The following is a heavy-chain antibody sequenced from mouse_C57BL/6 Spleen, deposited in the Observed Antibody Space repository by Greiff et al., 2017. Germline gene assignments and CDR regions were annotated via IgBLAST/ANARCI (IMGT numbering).Heavy chain of an antibody. D-gene: IGHD2-5*01. CDR3: ARDSNYLYYAMDY. V-gene: IGHV1-82*01. CDR2: IYPGDGDT. CDR1: GYAFSSSW. Sequence: QVQLQQSGPELVKPGASVKISCKASGYAFSSSWMNWVKQRPGKGLEWIGRIYPGDGDTNYNGKFKGKATLTADKSSSTAYMQLSSLTSEDSAVYFCARDSNYLYYAMDYWGQGTSVTVSS. J-gene: IGHJ4*01.